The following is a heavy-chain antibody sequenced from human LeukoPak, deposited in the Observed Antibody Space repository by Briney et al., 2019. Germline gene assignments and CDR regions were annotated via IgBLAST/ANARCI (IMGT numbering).Heavy chain of an antibody. Sequence: GGSLRLSCAASGFTFSSYWMTWVRQAPGKGLEWVANIKEDGSDKYYVDSVKGRFTISRDNAQNSLYLQMSSLRAEDTAVYYCARDPAPDTYSGSYFEPGGLDYWGQGTLVTVSS. CDR1: GFTFSSYW. V-gene: IGHV3-7*01. D-gene: IGHD1-26*01. J-gene: IGHJ4*02. CDR2: IKEDGSDK. CDR3: ARDPAPDTYSGSYFEPGGLDY.